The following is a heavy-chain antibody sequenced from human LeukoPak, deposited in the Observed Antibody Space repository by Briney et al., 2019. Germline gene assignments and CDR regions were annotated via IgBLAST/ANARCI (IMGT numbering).Heavy chain of an antibody. CDR2: FSAYNGNT. CDR3: ARSDYTRIAVTEGATNWFDP. CDR1: GYTFTSYG. D-gene: IGHD6-19*01. V-gene: IGHV1-18*01. J-gene: IGHJ5*02. Sequence: ASVKLSCKASGYTFTSYGISWVRQAPGQGLGGMGWFSAYNGNTNYAQKLQGRVTMTTDTSTSTAYMELRSLTSDDTAVYYCARSDYTRIAVTEGATNWFDPWGQGTLVTVSS.